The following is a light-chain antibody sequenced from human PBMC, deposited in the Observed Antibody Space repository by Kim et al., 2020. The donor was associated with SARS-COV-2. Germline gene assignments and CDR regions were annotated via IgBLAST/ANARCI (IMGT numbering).Light chain of an antibody. Sequence: PRLSVTISCTGTSSDVGYYHYVSWYQQHPGTAPNLMIYEVSPRPSGVPDRFSGSTSGNAASLTVSGLQAEEAADYCCSSYAGSNKVFGTGTKVTVL. J-gene: IGLJ1*01. V-gene: IGLV2-8*01. CDR2: EVS. CDR3: SSYAGSNKV. CDR1: SSDVGYYHY.